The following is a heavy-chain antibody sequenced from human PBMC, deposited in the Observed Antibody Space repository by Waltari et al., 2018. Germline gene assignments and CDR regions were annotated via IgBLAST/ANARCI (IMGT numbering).Heavy chain of an antibody. CDR2: INPNRGGT. CDR1: GYTFTGYY. J-gene: IGHJ4*02. V-gene: IGHV1-2*02. D-gene: IGHD4-17*01. CDR3: AGLDDYGDYDPFGFDY. Sequence: QVQLVQSGAEVKKPGASVKVSCKASGYTFTGYYMHWVRQAPGQGLEWMGWINPNRGGTNDAQKLQGRGTRTRDTSISTAYMELSRLRSDDTAVYYCAGLDDYGDYDPFGFDYWGQGTLVTVSS.